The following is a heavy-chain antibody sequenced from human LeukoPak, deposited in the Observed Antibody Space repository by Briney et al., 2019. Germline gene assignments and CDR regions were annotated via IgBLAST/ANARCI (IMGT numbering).Heavy chain of an antibody. CDR1: GYTFTSYG. J-gene: IGHJ4*02. Sequence: ASVKVSCKASGYTFTSYGISWVRQAPGQGLEWMGWISAYNGNTNYAQKLQGRVTMTTDTSTSTAYMELRSLRSDDTAVYYCAREGEGRYFDWLAPLPLDYWGQGTLVTVSS. CDR2: ISAYNGNT. CDR3: AREGEGRYFDWLAPLPLDY. D-gene: IGHD3-9*01. V-gene: IGHV1-18*01.